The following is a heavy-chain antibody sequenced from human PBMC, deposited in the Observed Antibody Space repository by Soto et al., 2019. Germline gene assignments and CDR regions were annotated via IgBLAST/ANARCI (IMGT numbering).Heavy chain of an antibody. CDR2: IKSKTDGGTT. V-gene: IGHV3-15*01. D-gene: IGHD6-6*01. CDR1: GFTFSNAW. J-gene: IGHJ3*02. CDR3: TTLYPWGDYSSSSDAFDI. Sequence: GGSLRLSCAASGFTFSNAWMSWVRQAPGKGLEWVGRIKSKTDGGTTDYAAPVKGRFTISRDDSKNTLYLQMNSLKTEDTAVYYCTTLYPWGDYSSSSDAFDIWGQGTMVTVSS.